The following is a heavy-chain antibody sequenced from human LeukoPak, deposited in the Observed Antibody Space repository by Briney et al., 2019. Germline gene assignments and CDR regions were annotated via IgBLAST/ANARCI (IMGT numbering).Heavy chain of an antibody. CDR2: ISSGSSTT. Sequence: SGGSLRLSCVASGFTFSSYSMNWVRQAPGKGLEWVSYISSGSSTTYYVDSVKGRFTISRDNAKNSLYLQMNSLRAEDTAVYYCASTQGVGTLDYWGQGTLVTVSS. V-gene: IGHV3-48*04. J-gene: IGHJ4*02. D-gene: IGHD2-15*01. CDR1: GFTFSSYS. CDR3: ASTQGVGTLDY.